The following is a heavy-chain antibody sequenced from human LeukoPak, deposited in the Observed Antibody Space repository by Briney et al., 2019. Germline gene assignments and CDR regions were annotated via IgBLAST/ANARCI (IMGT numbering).Heavy chain of an antibody. Sequence: GGSLRLSCAASGFTFSSYAMSWVRQAPGKGLEWVSAISGSGGSTYYADSVKGRFTISRDNSKNTLYLQMNGLRAEDTAVYYCAKDLRSYYYDSSGYYELPYFDYWGQGTLVTVSS. CDR3: AKDLRSYYYDSSGYYELPYFDY. CDR2: ISGSGGST. V-gene: IGHV3-23*01. CDR1: GFTFSSYA. D-gene: IGHD3-22*01. J-gene: IGHJ4*02.